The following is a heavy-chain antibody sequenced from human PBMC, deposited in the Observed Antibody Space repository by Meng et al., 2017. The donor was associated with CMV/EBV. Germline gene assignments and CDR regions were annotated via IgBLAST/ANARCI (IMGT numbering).Heavy chain of an antibody. CDR1: GGSISSSSYY. J-gene: IGHJ4*02. CDR2: IYYSGST. V-gene: IGHV4-39*07. Sequence: SETLSLTCTVSGGSISSSSYYWGWIRQPPGKGLEWIGSIYYSGSTYYNPSLKSRVTISVDTSKNQFSLKLRYVTAADTAVYYCATPVGEYYFDYWGQGTLVTVSS. D-gene: IGHD3-16*01. CDR3: ATPVGEYYFDY.